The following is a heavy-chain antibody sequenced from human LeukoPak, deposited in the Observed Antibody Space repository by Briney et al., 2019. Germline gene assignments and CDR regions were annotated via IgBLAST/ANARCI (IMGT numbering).Heavy chain of an antibody. CDR1: GGSISSSSSY. J-gene: IGHJ4*02. CDR2: IYYSGST. Sequence: SGTLSLTCTVSGGSISSSSSYWGWLRQPPGKGLEWIGSIYYSGSTYYNPSLKRRVTISVDTSKHQFSLKLSSVTAADTAVYYCARQNDFWSGYFDYWGQGTLVTASS. V-gene: IGHV4-39*01. CDR3: ARQNDFWSGYFDY. D-gene: IGHD3-3*01.